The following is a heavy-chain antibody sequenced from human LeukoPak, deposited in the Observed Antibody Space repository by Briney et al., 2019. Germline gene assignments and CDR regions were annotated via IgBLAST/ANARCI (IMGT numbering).Heavy chain of an antibody. Sequence: PGGSLRLSCVASGLTFSGNSMNWVRQAPGKGLEWISYISSGSSTIYYADSVKGRFTISRDNAKNSLYLQMNSLRDEDTAVYYCARTRGYFDFWGQGTLVTVSS. CDR3: ARTRGYFDF. CDR2: ISSGSSTI. CDR1: GLTFSGNS. V-gene: IGHV3-48*02. J-gene: IGHJ4*02.